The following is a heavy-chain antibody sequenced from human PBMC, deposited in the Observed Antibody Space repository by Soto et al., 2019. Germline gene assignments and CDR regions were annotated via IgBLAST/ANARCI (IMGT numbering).Heavy chain of an antibody. Sequence: SSVKVSCKASGGTFSSYTISWVRQAPGQGLEWMGRIIPILGIANYAQKFQGRVTITADKSTSTAYMELSSLRSEDTAVYYCAGGSSSSRESDYWGQGTLVTVSS. D-gene: IGHD6-6*01. CDR1: GGTFSSYT. J-gene: IGHJ4*02. CDR3: AGGSSSSRESDY. CDR2: IIPILGIA. V-gene: IGHV1-69*02.